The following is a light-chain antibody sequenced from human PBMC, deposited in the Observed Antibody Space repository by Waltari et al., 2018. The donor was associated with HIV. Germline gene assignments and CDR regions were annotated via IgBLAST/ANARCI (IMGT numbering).Light chain of an antibody. CDR2: EVS. CDR3: SSYTSSSTDWV. CDR1: SSDVGGYHY. V-gene: IGLV2-14*01. Sequence: QSALTQPAPVAGSPGPSSTISCTGTSSDVGGYHYVHWYQQHPGKAPKLMIYEVSNRPSGVANRFSGSESGNTASLTIAGLQAEDEAEYYCSSYTSSSTDWVFGGGTKLTVL. J-gene: IGLJ3*02.